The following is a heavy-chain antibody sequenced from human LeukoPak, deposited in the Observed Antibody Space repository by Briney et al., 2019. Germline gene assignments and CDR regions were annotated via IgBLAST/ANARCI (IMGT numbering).Heavy chain of an antibody. J-gene: IGHJ4*02. CDR1: GGSISSSSYY. D-gene: IGHD2-15*01. Sequence: PSETLSLTCTVSGGSISSSSYYWGWIRQPPGKGLEWIGSIYYSGSTYYNPSLKSRVTLSVDTSKNQFSLKLSSVTAADTAVYYCARQTLDCSGGSCYGYFDYWGQGTLVTVSS. CDR3: ARQTLDCSGGSCYGYFDY. CDR2: IYYSGST. V-gene: IGHV4-39*01.